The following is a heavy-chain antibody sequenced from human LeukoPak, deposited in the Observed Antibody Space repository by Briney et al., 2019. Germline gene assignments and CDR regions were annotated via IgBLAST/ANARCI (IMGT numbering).Heavy chain of an antibody. CDR1: GFTFSSYG. D-gene: IGHD2-15*01. CDR2: ISSSSSYI. J-gene: IGHJ6*03. V-gene: IGHV3-21*01. Sequence: GGSLRLSCAASGFTFSSYGMSWVRQAPGKGLEWVSSISSSSSYIYYADSVKGRFTISRDNAKNSLYLQMNSLRAEDTAVYYCARIAGDCSGGSCYLLGYYYYYMDVWGKGTTVTVSS. CDR3: ARIAGDCSGGSCYLLGYYYYYMDV.